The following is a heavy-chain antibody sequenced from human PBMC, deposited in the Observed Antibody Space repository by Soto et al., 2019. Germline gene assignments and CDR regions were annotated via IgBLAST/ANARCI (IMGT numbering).Heavy chain of an antibody. D-gene: IGHD4-17*01. V-gene: IGHV6-1*01. CDR2: TYYRSKWYI. CDR1: GDSVSSNSAA. J-gene: IGHJ1*01. Sequence: SQTLSLTCDISGDSVSSNSAAWNWIRQTPSRGLEWLGRTYYRSKWYINYAVSVKSRITVNPDTSKNQFSLQLNSVTPADAAVYYCASAGNYGDYFSIAEYFQHWGQGTLVTVSS. CDR3: ASAGNYGDYFSIAEYFQH.